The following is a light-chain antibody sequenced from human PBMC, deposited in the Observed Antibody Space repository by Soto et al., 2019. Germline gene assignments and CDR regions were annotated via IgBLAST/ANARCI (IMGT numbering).Light chain of an antibody. CDR1: QSISSY. J-gene: IGKJ1*01. CDR2: AAS. V-gene: IGKV1-39*01. CDR3: QQSYSTPWT. Sequence: DIQMTQSPSSLSASVGDRVTITCRASQSISSYLNWYQQKPGKAPKLLIYAASSLQSGVPSRFSGSGSGTDFTLTISSLQPEDFATDYGQQSYSTPWTGGQGTKVEIK.